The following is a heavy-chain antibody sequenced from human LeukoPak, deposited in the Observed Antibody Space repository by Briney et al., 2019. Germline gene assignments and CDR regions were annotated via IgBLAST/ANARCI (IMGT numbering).Heavy chain of an antibody. CDR3: ARDLLPNYDSSGNYSPFDY. Sequence: ASVKVSCTASGYTFTSYYMHWVRQAPGQGLEWMGIINPSGGSTSYAQKFQGRVTMTRDTSTSTVYMELSSLRSEDTAVYYCARDLLPNYDSSGNYSPFDYWGQGTLVTVSS. J-gene: IGHJ4*02. CDR1: GYTFTSYY. D-gene: IGHD3-22*01. CDR2: INPSGGST. V-gene: IGHV1-46*01.